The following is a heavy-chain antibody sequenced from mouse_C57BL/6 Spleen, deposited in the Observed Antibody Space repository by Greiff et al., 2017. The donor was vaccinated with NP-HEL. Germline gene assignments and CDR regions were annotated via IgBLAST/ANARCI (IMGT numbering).Heavy chain of an antibody. CDR2: IYPGSGST. J-gene: IGHJ3*01. V-gene: IGHV1-55*01. D-gene: IGHD1-1*01. CDR1: GYTFTSYW. Sequence: VQLQQSGAELVKPGASVKMSCKASGYTFTSYWITWVKQRPGQGLEWIGDIYPGSGSTNYNEKFKSKATLTVDTSSSTAYMQLSSLTSEDSAVYYCARGCYGSSSAWFAYWGQGTLVTVAA. CDR3: ARGCYGSSSAWFAY.